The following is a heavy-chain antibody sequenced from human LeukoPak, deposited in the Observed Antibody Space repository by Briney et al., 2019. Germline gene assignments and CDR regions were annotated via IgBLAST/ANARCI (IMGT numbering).Heavy chain of an antibody. Sequence: QPGGSLRLSCAASGFTFGTFEMNWVRQAPGKGLEWVSYISSSGSNIYYADSVKGRFTISRDNAKNSLYLQMNSLRVEDTAVYYCARADMATITIDYWGQGTLVTVSS. J-gene: IGHJ4*02. CDR2: ISSSGSNI. D-gene: IGHD5-24*01. V-gene: IGHV3-48*03. CDR1: GFTFGTFE. CDR3: ARADMATITIDY.